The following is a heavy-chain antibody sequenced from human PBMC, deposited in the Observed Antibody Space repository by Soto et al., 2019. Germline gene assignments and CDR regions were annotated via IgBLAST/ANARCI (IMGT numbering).Heavy chain of an antibody. CDR3: ARCLETYSGHAFHI. D-gene: IGHD2-15*01. V-gene: IGHV4-59*01. CDR1: GGSISSYY. J-gene: IGHJ3*02. CDR2: IYYSGST. Sequence: SETLSLTCTVSGGSISSYYWSWIRQPPGKGLEWIGYIYYSGSTNYNPSLKSRVTISVDTSKNQFSLKLSSVTAADTAVYYCARCLETYSGHAFHIWGQGTMVTVSS.